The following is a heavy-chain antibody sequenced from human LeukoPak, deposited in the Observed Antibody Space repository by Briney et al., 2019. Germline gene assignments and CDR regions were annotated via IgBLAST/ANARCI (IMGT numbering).Heavy chain of an antibody. V-gene: IGHV4-4*07. J-gene: IGHJ4*02. D-gene: IGHD1-20*01. CDR3: ARAGDRITGTRYYFDY. CDR2: IYTSGST. Sequence: PSETLSLTCTVSGGSISSYYWSWIRQPAGKGLEWIGRIYTSGSTNYNPSLKSRVTMSVDTSKNQFSLKLSSVTAADTAVYYCARAGDRITGTRYYFDYWGQGTLVTVSS. CDR1: GGSISSYY.